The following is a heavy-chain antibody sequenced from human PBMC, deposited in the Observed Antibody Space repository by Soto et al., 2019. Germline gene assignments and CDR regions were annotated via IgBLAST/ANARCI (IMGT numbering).Heavy chain of an antibody. CDR1: GFTFSRFG. J-gene: IGHJ4*01. V-gene: IGHV3-33*01. CDR3: ALVNGGYGYNGGTLDY. CDR2: IWFDGSKT. D-gene: IGHD5-12*01. Sequence: QVQLVESGGDVVQPGRSLRLSCAASGFTFSRFGMHWVRQAPGKGLEWVAVIWFDGSKTYYADSVRGRFTISRDNSKDKVDLQMNSLRAEDTAVYYCALVNGGYGYNGGTLDYWVQGTLVTVSP.